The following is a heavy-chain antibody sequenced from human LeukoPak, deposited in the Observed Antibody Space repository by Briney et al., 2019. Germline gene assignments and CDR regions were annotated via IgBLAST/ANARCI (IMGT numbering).Heavy chain of an antibody. V-gene: IGHV3-33*01. CDR3: ARDLSVAGFDF. CDR1: GFTFSSYG. D-gene: IGHD6-19*01. CDR2: IWYDGSNK. J-gene: IGHJ3*01. Sequence: GGSPRLSCAASGFTFSSYGMHWVRQAPGKGLEWVAVIWYDGSNKYYADSVKGRFTISRDNSKNTLYLQMNTLRAEDTAVYYCARDLSVAGFDFWGQGTMVTVSS.